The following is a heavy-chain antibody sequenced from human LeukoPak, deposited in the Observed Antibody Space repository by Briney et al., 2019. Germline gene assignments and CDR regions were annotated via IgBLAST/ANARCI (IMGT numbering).Heavy chain of an antibody. CDR1: GFTFSSYW. CDR2: IKQDGSEK. V-gene: IGHV3-7*01. Sequence: PGGSLRLSCAASGFTFSSYWMSWVRQAPGKGLAWVANIKQDGSEKYYVDSVKGRFTISRDNAKNSLYLQMNSLRAEDTAVYYCARAWIQLWFEGATVGLLDYWGQGTLVTVSS. D-gene: IGHD5-18*01. CDR3: ARAWIQLWFEGATVGLLDY. J-gene: IGHJ4*02.